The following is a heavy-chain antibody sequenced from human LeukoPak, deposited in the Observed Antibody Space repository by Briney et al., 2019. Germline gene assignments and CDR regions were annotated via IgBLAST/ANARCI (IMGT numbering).Heavy chain of an antibody. V-gene: IGHV3-21*06. CDR2: ITSSSRYT. CDR1: VFTFSTYN. D-gene: IGHD3-10*02. CDR3: AELGITMIGGV. Sequence: GGSLRLSCAASVFTFSTYNMNWVREAPGKGLEWVSSITSSSRYTFYADSVKGRFTISRDNDKNSLYLQMNSLRAEDTAVYYCAELGITMIGGVWGKGTTVTISS. J-gene: IGHJ6*04.